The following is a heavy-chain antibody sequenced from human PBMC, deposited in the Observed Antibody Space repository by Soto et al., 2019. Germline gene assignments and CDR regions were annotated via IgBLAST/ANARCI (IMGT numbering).Heavy chain of an antibody. CDR2: LYNGGST. Sequence: QVQLQESGPGLVKPSETLSLTCTVSGGSISNVNYCWSWIRQSPDKGLEWIGHLYNGGSTYNNPSLKSRVTISVDTSEDQLSLKLSSVSAADTAVYYCARGPSGDKVDYWGQGTLVTVSS. J-gene: IGHJ4*02. D-gene: IGHD7-27*01. CDR1: GGSISNVNYC. CDR3: ARGPSGDKVDY. V-gene: IGHV4-30-4*01.